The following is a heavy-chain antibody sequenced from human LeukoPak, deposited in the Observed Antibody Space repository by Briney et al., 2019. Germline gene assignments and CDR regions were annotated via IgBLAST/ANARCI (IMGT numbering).Heavy chain of an antibody. Sequence: GASVKVSCKASGYTFTSYAMHWVRQAPGQRLEWMGWINAGNGNTKYSQKFQGRVTITADESTSTAYMELSSLRSEDTAVYYCARDWPPLGTSSSSQYYFDYWGQGTLVTVSS. V-gene: IGHV1-3*01. CDR3: ARDWPPLGTSSSSQYYFDY. CDR2: INAGNGNT. CDR1: GYTFTSYA. D-gene: IGHD6-6*01. J-gene: IGHJ4*02.